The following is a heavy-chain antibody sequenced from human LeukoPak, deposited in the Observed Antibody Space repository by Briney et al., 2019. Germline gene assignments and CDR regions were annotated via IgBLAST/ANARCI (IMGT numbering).Heavy chain of an antibody. CDR1: GGSFSGYY. D-gene: IGHD6-13*01. J-gene: IGHJ4*02. CDR2: INHSGST. Sequence: SETLSFTCAVYGGSFSGYYWSWIRQPPGKGLEWIGEINHSGSTNYNPSLKSRVTISIDTSKNQFSLKLSSVTAADTALYYCARGPGTWYYYWGQGTLVTVSS. V-gene: IGHV4-34*01. CDR3: ARGPGTWYYY.